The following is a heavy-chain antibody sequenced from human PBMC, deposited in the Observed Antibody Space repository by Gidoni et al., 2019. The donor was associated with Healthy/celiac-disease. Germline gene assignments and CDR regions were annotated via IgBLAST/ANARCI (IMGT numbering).Heavy chain of an antibody. D-gene: IGHD1-26*01. CDR1: GFTFSSYW. Sequence: EVQLVESGGGLVQPGGSLRLSCAASGFTFSSYWMHWVRQAPGKGLVWVSRINSDGSSTSYADSVKGRFTISRDNAKNTLYLQMNSLRAEDTAVYYCASSSAVGSYYARQDYWGQGTLVTVSS. V-gene: IGHV3-74*01. CDR2: INSDGSST. J-gene: IGHJ4*02. CDR3: ASSSAVGSYYARQDY.